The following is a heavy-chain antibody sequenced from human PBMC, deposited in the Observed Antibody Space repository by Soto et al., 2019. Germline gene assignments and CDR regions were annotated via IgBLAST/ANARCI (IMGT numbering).Heavy chain of an antibody. CDR2: ISSSSSTI. J-gene: IGHJ6*02. D-gene: IGHD1-26*01. CDR3: ARDGDFGDLLLRYARVDV. CDR1: GFTFSSYS. V-gene: IGHV3-48*02. Sequence: EVQLVESGGGLVQPGGSLRLSCAASGFTFSSYSMNWVRQAPGKGLEWVSYISSSSSTIYYADSVKGRFTISRDNAKNSLYLQMNSLRDEDTAVYYCARDGDFGDLLLRYARVDVWGQGTTVTVSS.